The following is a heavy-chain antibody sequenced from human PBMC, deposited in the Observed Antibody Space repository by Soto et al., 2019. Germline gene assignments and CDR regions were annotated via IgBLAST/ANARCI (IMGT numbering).Heavy chain of an antibody. D-gene: IGHD1-26*01. CDR3: ASGAVGATPY. Sequence: QVQLVQSGAEVKKPGASVKVSCKASGYTFTSYYMHWVRQAPGQGLEWRGIINPSGGSTSYAQKFQGRVTMTRDPSTSTVYMGLSSLRSEDTAVYYCASGAVGATPYWGQGTLVTVSS. V-gene: IGHV1-46*01. CDR1: GYTFTSYY. J-gene: IGHJ4*02. CDR2: INPSGGST.